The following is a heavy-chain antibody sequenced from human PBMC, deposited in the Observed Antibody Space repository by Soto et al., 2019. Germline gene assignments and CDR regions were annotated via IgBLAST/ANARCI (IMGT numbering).Heavy chain of an antibody. V-gene: IGHV3-30*18. CDR1: GFTFSSYG. J-gene: IGHJ3*02. CDR2: ISYDGSNK. CDR3: AKEYSGYDDAFDI. D-gene: IGHD5-12*01. Sequence: PGGSLRLSCAASGFTFSSYGMHWVRQAPGKGLEWVAVISYDGSNKYYADSVKGRFTISRDNSKNTLYLQMNSLRAEDTAVYYCAKEYSGYDDAFDIWGQGTRVTVSS.